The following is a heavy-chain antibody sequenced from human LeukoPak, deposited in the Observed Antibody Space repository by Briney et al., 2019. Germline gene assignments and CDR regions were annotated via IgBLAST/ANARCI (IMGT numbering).Heavy chain of an antibody. D-gene: IGHD3-22*01. J-gene: IGHJ4*02. CDR1: GFTFSSYS. V-gene: IGHV3-23*01. Sequence: GGSLRLSCAASGFTFSSYSMNWVRQAPGKGLEWVSAISGSGGSTYYADSVKGRFTISKDNSKNTLYLQMNSLRAEDTAVYYCARDPARTYYYDSSGYYFDYWGQGTLVTVSS. CDR3: ARDPARTYYYDSSGYYFDY. CDR2: ISGSGGST.